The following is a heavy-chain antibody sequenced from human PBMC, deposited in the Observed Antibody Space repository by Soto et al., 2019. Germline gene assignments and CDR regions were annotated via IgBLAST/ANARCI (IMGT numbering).Heavy chain of an antibody. Sequence: QITLKESGPTVVKPTQTLTLTCTFSGFSLSTTGVGVGWIRQPPGKALERLALFYWDDTKRYSPSLKTRLTITKDTSKNQVVLTMTNMDPVDTATYYCVHRHYNLGKYGMDVWGQGTTVTVSS. V-gene: IGHV2-5*02. CDR1: GFSLSTTGVG. D-gene: IGHD1-1*01. CDR2: FYWDDTK. CDR3: VHRHYNLGKYGMDV. J-gene: IGHJ6*02.